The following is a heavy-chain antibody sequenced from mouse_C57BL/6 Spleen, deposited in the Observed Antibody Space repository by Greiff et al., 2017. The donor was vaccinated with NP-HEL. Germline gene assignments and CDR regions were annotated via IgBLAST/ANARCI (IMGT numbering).Heavy chain of an antibody. CDR1: GFSLSTSNMG. J-gene: IGHJ4*01. Sequence: QVQLKESGPGLLQPSQTLRLTCSFSGFSLSTSNMGIGWIRQPSGKGLVWLAHTWWSDDKYYNTSLKRRLTNSKKTSNNQRFLKITSVDTADTATYYCAQSALLSYAMDYWGQGTSVTVSS. CDR2: TWWSDDK. CDR3: AQSALLSYAMDY. V-gene: IGHV8-5*01.